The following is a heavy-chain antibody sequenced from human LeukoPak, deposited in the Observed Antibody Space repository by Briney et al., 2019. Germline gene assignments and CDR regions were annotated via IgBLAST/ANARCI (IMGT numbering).Heavy chain of an antibody. D-gene: IGHD3-22*01. V-gene: IGHV1-2*02. CDR1: GYTFTDYF. CDR2: INPNSGGT. Sequence: ASVKVSCKASGYTFTDYFMHWVRQAPGQGLEWIGWINPNSGGTSNAQKFQGRVTMTRDTSISTAYMELSRLRSDDTAVYYCARLIGRRNYYDSSGYLDYWGQGTLVSVSS. J-gene: IGHJ4*02. CDR3: ARLIGRRNYYDSSGYLDY.